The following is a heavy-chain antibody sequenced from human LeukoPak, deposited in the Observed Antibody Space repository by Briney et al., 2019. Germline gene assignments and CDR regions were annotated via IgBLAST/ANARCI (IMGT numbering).Heavy chain of an antibody. V-gene: IGHV1-69*05. Sequence: SVKVSCKASGGTFSSYAISWVRQAPGQGREWIGGIIPIFGTANYAQKFQGRGTITTDESTSPAYMELSSLRSEDTAVYYCALGVVSCDYWGQGTLVTVSS. CDR3: ALGVVSCDY. D-gene: IGHD3-3*01. J-gene: IGHJ4*02. CDR1: GGTFSSYA. CDR2: IIPIFGTA.